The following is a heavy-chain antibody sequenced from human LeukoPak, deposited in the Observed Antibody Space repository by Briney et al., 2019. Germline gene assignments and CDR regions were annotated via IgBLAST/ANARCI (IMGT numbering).Heavy chain of an antibody. D-gene: IGHD3-10*01. CDR2: INHSGST. CDR1: GGSFSGYY. V-gene: IGHV4-34*01. J-gene: IGHJ4*02. CDR3: ARRMVRGVISPFRY. Sequence: SETLSLTCAVYGGSFSGYYWSWIRQPPGKGLEWIGEINHSGSTNYNPSLKSRVTISVDTSKNQFSLKLSSVTAADTAVYYCARRMVRGVISPFRYWGQGTLVTVSS.